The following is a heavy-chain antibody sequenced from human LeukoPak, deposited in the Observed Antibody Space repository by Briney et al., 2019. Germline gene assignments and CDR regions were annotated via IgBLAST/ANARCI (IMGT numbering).Heavy chain of an antibody. J-gene: IGHJ4*02. CDR2: ISSSSSTI. V-gene: IGHV3-48*04. D-gene: IGHD4-23*01. CDR1: GFTFSSYS. CDR3: AKPPLGTVVPMGY. Sequence: QPGGSLRLSCAASGFTFSSYSMNWVRQAPGKGLEWVSYISSSSSTIYYADSVKGRFTISRDNAKNSLYLQMNSLRAEDTAVYYCAKPPLGTVVPMGYWGQGTLVTVSS.